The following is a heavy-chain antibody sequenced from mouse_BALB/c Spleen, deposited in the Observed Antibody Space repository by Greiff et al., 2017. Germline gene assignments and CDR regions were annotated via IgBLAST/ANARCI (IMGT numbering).Heavy chain of an antibody. CDR1: GYTFTDYA. CDR3: ATACFAY. Sequence: QVQLQQSGPELVRPGVSVKISCKGSGYTFTDYAMHWVKQSHAKSLEWIGVISTYYGNTNYNQKFKGKATMTVDKSSSTAYMELARLTSEDSAIYYCATACFAYWGQGTLVTVSA. V-gene: IGHV1-67*01. CDR2: ISTYYGNT. J-gene: IGHJ3*01.